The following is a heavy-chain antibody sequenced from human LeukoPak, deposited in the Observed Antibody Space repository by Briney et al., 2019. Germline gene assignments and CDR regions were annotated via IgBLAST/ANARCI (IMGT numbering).Heavy chain of an antibody. CDR1: GDSISPYY. J-gene: IGHJ1*01. D-gene: IGHD4-23*01. V-gene: IGHV4-59*08. Sequence: SETLSLTCTVSGDSISPYYWSWIRQPPGKGLEWIGYIYYSGSTNYNPSLKSRVTISVDTSKNQFSLKLSSVTAADTAVYYCARHMDGGNSYFQHWGQGTLVTVSS. CDR3: ARHMDGGNSYFQH. CDR2: IYYSGST.